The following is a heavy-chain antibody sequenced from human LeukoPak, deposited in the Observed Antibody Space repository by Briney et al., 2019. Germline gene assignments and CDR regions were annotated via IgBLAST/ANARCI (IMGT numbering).Heavy chain of an antibody. J-gene: IGHJ4*02. Sequence: GGSLRLSCAASGLTFSSYSMNWVRQAPGKGLEWVSSISSSSSYIYHADSVKGRFTISRDNAKNALYLQMNSLRAEDTAVYYCARDRHNRFGELFPWGQGTRVTVSS. CDR3: ARDRHNRFGELFP. D-gene: IGHD3-10*01. V-gene: IGHV3-21*01. CDR1: GLTFSSYS. CDR2: ISSSSSYI.